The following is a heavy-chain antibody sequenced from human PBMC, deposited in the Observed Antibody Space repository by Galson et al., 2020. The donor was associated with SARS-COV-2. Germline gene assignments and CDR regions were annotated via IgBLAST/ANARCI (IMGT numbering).Heavy chain of an antibody. Sequence: SETLSLTCAVYVGSFSGHYWTWIRQPPGKGLEWIGEINHSGTTTYNPSLKSRVTISVDTSKNQFSLELNSVTAADTAVYYCARGSDPHDSSGYFDYWGQGTLVTVCS. CDR3: ARGSDPHDSSGYFDY. J-gene: IGHJ4*02. V-gene: IGHV4-34*01. D-gene: IGHD3-22*01. CDR1: VGSFSGHY. CDR2: INHSGTT.